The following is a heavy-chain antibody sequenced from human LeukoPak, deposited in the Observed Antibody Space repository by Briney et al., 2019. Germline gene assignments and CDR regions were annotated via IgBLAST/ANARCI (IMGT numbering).Heavy chain of an antibody. D-gene: IGHD5-18*01. Sequence: SETLSLTCTVSGGSISSYYWSWIRQPPGKGLEWIGYIYYSGSTNYNPSLRSRVTISVDTSKNQFSLKLSSVTAADTAVYYCARVGTDTASYYYYYYYMDVWGKGTTVTISS. J-gene: IGHJ6*03. CDR3: ARVGTDTASYYYYYYYMDV. CDR1: GGSISSYY. V-gene: IGHV4-59*01. CDR2: IYYSGST.